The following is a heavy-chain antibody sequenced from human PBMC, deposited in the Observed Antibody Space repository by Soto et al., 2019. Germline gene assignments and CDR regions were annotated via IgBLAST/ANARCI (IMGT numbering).Heavy chain of an antibody. CDR1: GGSFSGYY. CDR2: IYYSGST. Sequence: SETLSLTCAVYGGSFSGYYWSWIRQPPGKGLEWIGYIYYSGSTNYNPSLKSRVTISVDTSKNQFSLKLSSVTAADTAVYYCARGSGTEFDYWGQGTLDTVSS. D-gene: IGHD1-26*01. CDR3: ARGSGTEFDY. J-gene: IGHJ4*02. V-gene: IGHV4-59*01.